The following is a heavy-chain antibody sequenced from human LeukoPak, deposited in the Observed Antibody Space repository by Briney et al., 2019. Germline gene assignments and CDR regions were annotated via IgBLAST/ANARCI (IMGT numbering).Heavy chain of an antibody. CDR3: ARRFCSDTFCHLDY. Sequence: SEILSLTCAVSGYSINSGDYWGWIRQPPGKGLEWIGSIYHSGSTYYNPSLKSRFTVSVDTSKNQFSLKLSTVTAADTAAYYCARRFCSDTFCHLDYWGQGTLVIVSS. CDR2: IYHSGST. V-gene: IGHV4-38-2*01. D-gene: IGHD2-15*01. J-gene: IGHJ4*02. CDR1: GYSINSGDY.